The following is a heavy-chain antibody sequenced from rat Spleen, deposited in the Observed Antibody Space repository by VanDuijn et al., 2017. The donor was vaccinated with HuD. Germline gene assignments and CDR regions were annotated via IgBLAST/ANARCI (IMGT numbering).Heavy chain of an antibody. D-gene: IGHD4-3*01. CDR2: ISTGGGNT. J-gene: IGHJ2*01. Sequence: EVQLVESGGGLVQPGRSLKLSCAASGFTFSDYDMAWVRQAPTKGLEWVASISTGGGNTYYRDSVKGRFTISRDDAKSTLYLQMNSLRSEDTATYYCTREGNSGYDYWGQGVMVTVSS. V-gene: IGHV5-25*01. CDR3: TREGNSGYDY. CDR1: GFTFSDYD.